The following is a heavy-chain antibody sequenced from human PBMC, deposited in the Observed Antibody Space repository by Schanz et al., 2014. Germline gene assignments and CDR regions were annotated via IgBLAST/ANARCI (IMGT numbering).Heavy chain of an antibody. CDR3: AKARRKANCSGGRCFHYSYYGMDV. CDR1: GFTFNSYA. D-gene: IGHD2-15*01. CDR2: ISASGGST. Sequence: EVPLVESGGGFVQPGGSLRLSCAASGFTFNSYAMTWVRQAPGKGLEWVSTISASGGSTYYADSVKGRFTSSRDNSKNILYRQMNSLRAEDTAVYYCAKARRKANCSGGRCFHYSYYGMDVWGQGTTVTVSS. J-gene: IGHJ6*02. V-gene: IGHV3-23*04.